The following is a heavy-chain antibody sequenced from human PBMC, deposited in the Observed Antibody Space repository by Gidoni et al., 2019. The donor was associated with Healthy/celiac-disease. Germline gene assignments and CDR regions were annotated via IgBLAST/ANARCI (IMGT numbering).Heavy chain of an antibody. CDR3: ASSSGDWYFDL. V-gene: IGHV3-23*01. Sequence: EVQLLQSGGVLVQLGRSLRLSCPASAITFTSYVMRWARQAPGKGLEWISAISGSGGITYYADSVKGRFTITRDNSKKTLYLQMNSLRAEYTAVYYCASSSGDWYFDLWGRGTLVTVSS. CDR2: ISGSGGIT. CDR1: AITFTSYV. D-gene: IGHD6-19*01. J-gene: IGHJ2*01.